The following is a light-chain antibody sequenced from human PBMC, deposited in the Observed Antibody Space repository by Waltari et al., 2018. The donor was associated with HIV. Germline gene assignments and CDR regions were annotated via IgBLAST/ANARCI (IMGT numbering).Light chain of an antibody. Sequence: DIQMTQSPSSLSASVGDRVTITCRASQSISTYLNWYQQNPGKAPKLLIYAASSLQSGVPSRFSGSGSVTDFTLTISSLEPEDFATYYCQQSYTLAFGQGTKVEFK. CDR2: AAS. CDR1: QSISTY. V-gene: IGKV1-39*01. J-gene: IGKJ1*01. CDR3: QQSYTLA.